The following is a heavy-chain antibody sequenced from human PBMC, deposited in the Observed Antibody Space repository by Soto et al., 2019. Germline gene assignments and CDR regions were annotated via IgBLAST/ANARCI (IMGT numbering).Heavy chain of an antibody. J-gene: IGHJ6*02. CDR3: ARKGSGSSWYGDYYYGMDV. CDR1: GDSVSSNSAA. CDR2: TYYRSKWYN. V-gene: IGHV6-1*01. D-gene: IGHD6-13*01. Sequence: PSQTLSLTCAISGDSVSSNSAAWNWIRQSPSRGLEWLGRTYYRSKWYNDYAVSVKSRITISPDTSKNQFSLQLNSVTPEDTAVYYCARKGSGSSWYGDYYYGMDVWGQGTTVTVSS.